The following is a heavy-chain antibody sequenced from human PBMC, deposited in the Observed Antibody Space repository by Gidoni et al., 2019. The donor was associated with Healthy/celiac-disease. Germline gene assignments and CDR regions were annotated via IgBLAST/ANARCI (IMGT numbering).Heavy chain of an antibody. Sequence: EVQLVESGGGLVQPGGSLRLSCAASGFTFRSYDMHWVRQATGKGLEWVSAIGTAGDTYYPGSVKGRFTISRENAKNSLYLQMNSLRAGDTAVYYCARGPYYYDSSGYYRAYYFDYWGQGTLVTVSS. CDR3: ARGPYYYDSSGYYRAYYFDY. V-gene: IGHV3-13*01. CDR2: IGTAGDT. CDR1: GFTFRSYD. D-gene: IGHD3-22*01. J-gene: IGHJ4*02.